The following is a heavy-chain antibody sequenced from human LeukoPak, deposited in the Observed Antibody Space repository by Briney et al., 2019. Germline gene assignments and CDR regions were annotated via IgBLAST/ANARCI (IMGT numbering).Heavy chain of an antibody. V-gene: IGHV4-39*01. Sequence: SETLSLTCTVSGGSISSSSYYWGWIRQPPGKGLEWIGSIYYSGSTYYNPSLKSRVTISVDTSKNQFSLKLSSVTAADTAVYYCARNLYDYVWGSYSIGGYYYYYMDVWGKGTTVTISS. CDR2: IYYSGST. CDR3: ARNLYDYVWGSYSIGGYYYYYMDV. J-gene: IGHJ6*03. D-gene: IGHD3-16*01. CDR1: GGSISSSSYY.